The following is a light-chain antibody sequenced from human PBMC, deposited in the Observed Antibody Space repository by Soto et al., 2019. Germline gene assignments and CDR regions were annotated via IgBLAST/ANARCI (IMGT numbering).Light chain of an antibody. CDR3: QQYNSYSLT. J-gene: IGKJ4*01. Sequence: DIQMTQSPSTLSASVGDRVTITCRASQSISSWVAWYQQKPGKAPKLMIYKASSLESGVPSRFSGSGSGTEFTLTISSLQPDDFATYYCQQYNSYSLTFGGGTKVDIK. V-gene: IGKV1-5*03. CDR1: QSISSW. CDR2: KAS.